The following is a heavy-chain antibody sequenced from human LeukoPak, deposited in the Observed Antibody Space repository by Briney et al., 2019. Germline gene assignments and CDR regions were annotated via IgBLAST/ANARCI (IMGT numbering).Heavy chain of an antibody. J-gene: IGHJ3*02. Sequence: PGGSLRLSCAASGFTFSSYDMHWVRQATGKGLEWVSAIGTAGDTYYPGSVKGRFTISRENAKNSLYLQMNSLRAGDTAVYYCARGKGGGAFDIWGQGTMVTVSS. CDR2: IGTAGDT. CDR1: GFTFSSYD. V-gene: IGHV3-13*01. D-gene: IGHD3-16*01. CDR3: ARGKGGGAFDI.